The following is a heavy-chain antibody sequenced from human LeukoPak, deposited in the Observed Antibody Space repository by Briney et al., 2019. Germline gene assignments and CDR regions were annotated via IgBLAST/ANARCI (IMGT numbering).Heavy chain of an antibody. CDR1: GGSINSSSYY. V-gene: IGHV4-39*07. J-gene: IGHJ4*02. D-gene: IGHD3-22*01. CDR2: IYYSGST. Sequence: SETLSLTCTVSGGSINSSSYYWGWIRQPPGKGLEWIGSIYYSGSTYYNPSLKSRVAISVDTSKNQFSLKLNSVTAADTAVYYCARVGIAFDSSGYYFDYWGQGTLVTVSS. CDR3: ARVGIAFDSSGYYFDY.